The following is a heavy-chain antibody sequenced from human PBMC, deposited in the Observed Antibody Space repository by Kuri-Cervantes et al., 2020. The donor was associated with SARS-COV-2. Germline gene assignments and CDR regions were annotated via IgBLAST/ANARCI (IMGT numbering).Heavy chain of an antibody. V-gene: IGHV4-39*03. J-gene: IGHJ4*02. CDR2: IHSGGNT. CDR1: GGSSSSSDNYF. Sequence: GSLRLSCTVSGGSSSSSDNYFWGWIRQPPGKGLEWIATIHSGGNTYYNVSLRSRLTMSVDTSKSQFSLRLTSVTAADMAVYYCIAYSHGWVTGGGFWGQGTLVTVSS. D-gene: IGHD2-21*01. CDR3: IAYSHGWVTGGGF.